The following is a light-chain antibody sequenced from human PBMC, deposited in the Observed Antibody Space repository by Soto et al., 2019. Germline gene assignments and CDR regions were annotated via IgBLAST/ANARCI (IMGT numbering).Light chain of an antibody. CDR3: QNYMSVPFT. J-gene: IGKJ4*01. V-gene: IGKV1-27*01. CDR2: AAS. Sequence: DIQMTQSPSSLSASVGDRVTLTCRATQGIDNYLAWFQQRPGKVPKLLIYAASTLQSGGPSRFSGSGFGNDFALTISSLQPEDVATYYCQNYMSVPFTFGGGTKLQIK. CDR1: QGIDNY.